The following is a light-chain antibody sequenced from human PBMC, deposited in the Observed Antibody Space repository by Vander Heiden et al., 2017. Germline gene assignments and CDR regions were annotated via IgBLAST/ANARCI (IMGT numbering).Light chain of an antibody. V-gene: IGKV3-11*02. Sequence: EIVLTQSPATLSFSPGERATLPCRASQSVSTYLAWYQQKPGQAPRLLIYDASNRATGVPARFSGSGSERDFTLTVSSLEPEDFAIYYCQQRSDWPASFGGGTMVEIK. CDR2: DAS. CDR3: QQRSDWPAS. J-gene: IGKJ4*01. CDR1: QSVSTY.